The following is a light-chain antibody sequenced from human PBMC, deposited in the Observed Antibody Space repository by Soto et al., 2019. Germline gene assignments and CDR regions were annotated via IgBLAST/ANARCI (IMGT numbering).Light chain of an antibody. J-gene: IGLJ1*01. CDR1: SSNIGSGT. Sequence: QSVLTQPPSASGTPGQRVTFSCSGSSSNIGSGTVNWYQQLPGTAPKLLIYNDNQRPSGVPDRFSGSKSGTSASLAISGLQSKDEADYYCASWDVTLNGLYVFGTGTKVTVL. CDR2: NDN. V-gene: IGLV1-44*01. CDR3: ASWDVTLNGLYV.